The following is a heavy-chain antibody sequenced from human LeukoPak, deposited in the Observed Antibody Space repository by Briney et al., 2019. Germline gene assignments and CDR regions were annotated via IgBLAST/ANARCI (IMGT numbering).Heavy chain of an antibody. CDR1: GFTFSSYA. J-gene: IGHJ4*02. D-gene: IGHD2-8*02. CDR3: ARDTGSMAARFFDN. Sequence: GRSLRLSCAASGFTFSSYAMHWVRQAPGKGLEWVAVISYDGSNEYYADSVKGRFTISRDNSKNTLYLQMNSLRAEDTAVYYCARDTGSMAARFFDNWGQGTLVTVSS. CDR2: ISYDGSNE. V-gene: IGHV3-30*14.